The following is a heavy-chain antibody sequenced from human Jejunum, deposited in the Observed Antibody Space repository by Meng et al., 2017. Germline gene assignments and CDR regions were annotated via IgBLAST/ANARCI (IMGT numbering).Heavy chain of an antibody. CDR2: TYYRSKWYI. CDR3: ARGISAFAY. V-gene: IGHV6-1*01. J-gene: IGHJ4*02. D-gene: IGHD6-19*01. CDR1: GDTFSSDRVA. Sequence: QVQLHPSVPGMVKPSQTLSLTLALSGDTFSSDRVACNCNRQSPSRGLEWLGRTYYRSKWYIDYAVSVKSRITINPDTSKNQFSLQLNSVTPEDTAVYYCARGISAFAYWGQGTLVTVSS.